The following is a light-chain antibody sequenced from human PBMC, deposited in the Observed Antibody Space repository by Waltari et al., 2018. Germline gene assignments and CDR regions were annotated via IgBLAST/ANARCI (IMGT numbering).Light chain of an antibody. CDR2: KAS. V-gene: IGKV1-5*03. CDR1: QSISSW. CDR3: QQYDEWPRT. Sequence: DIQMTQSPSTLSASVGDRVTITCRASQSISSWLAWYQQKPGKAPKLLIYKASSLESGVPSRFSGSGSGTEFTLTISSLQPEDFAIYYCQQYDEWPRTFGHGTKVDIK. J-gene: IGKJ1*01.